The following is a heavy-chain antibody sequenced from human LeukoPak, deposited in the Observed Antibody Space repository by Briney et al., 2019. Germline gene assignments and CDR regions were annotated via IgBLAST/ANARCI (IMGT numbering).Heavy chain of an antibody. CDR1: RFTFSSYT. CDR3: ARDMEPDAFDI. V-gene: IGHV3-48*04. J-gene: IGHJ3*02. D-gene: IGHD1-1*01. CDR2: ISSSGSTI. Sequence: GGSLRLSCAASRFTFSSYTMNWVRQAPGKGLEWVSYISSSGSTIYYADSVKGRFTISRDTAKNSLYLQMNSLRAEDTALYYCARDMEPDAFDIWGQGTMVTVSS.